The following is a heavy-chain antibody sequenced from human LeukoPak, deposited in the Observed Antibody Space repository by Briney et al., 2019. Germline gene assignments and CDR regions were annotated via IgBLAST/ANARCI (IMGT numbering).Heavy chain of an antibody. Sequence: SETLSLTCTVSGGSISSSSYYWGWIRQPPGKGLEWIGSIYYSGSTYYNPSLKGRVTISVDTSKNQFSLKLSSVTAADTAVYYCARHRFEVVVVPAAPIDYWGQGTLVTVSS. J-gene: IGHJ4*02. V-gene: IGHV4-39*01. D-gene: IGHD2-2*01. CDR2: IYYSGST. CDR3: ARHRFEVVVVPAAPIDY. CDR1: GGSISSSSYY.